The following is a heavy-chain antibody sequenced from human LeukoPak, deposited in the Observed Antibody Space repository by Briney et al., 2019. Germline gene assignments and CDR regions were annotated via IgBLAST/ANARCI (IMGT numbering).Heavy chain of an antibody. J-gene: IGHJ5*02. CDR2: TYYRSKWYN. Sequence: SQTLSLTCAISGDSVSSNSAAWNWIRQSPSRGLEWLGRTYYRSKWYNDYAVSVKSRITINPDTSKNQFSLQLNSVTPEDTAVYYRARGGYCSGGSCYSSWFDPWGQGTLVTVSS. V-gene: IGHV6-1*01. CDR3: ARGGYCSGGSCYSSWFDP. D-gene: IGHD2-15*01. CDR1: GDSVSSNSAA.